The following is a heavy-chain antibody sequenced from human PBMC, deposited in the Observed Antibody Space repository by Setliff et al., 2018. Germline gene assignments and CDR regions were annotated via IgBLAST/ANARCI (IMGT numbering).Heavy chain of an antibody. CDR1: GFSLTASGMC. CDR2: IDCDDAK. CDR3: ARISMVRGVPPHLDY. D-gene: IGHD3-10*01. Sequence: SGPTLVNPTQTLTLTCAFSGFSLTASGMCVTWIRQPPGKTLEWLARIDCDDAKYYRQSLKTRLTITKDTSKNQVVLTMTNMDPVDTATYYCARISMVRGVPPHLDYWGQGTRVTVSS. J-gene: IGHJ4*02. V-gene: IGHV2-70*11.